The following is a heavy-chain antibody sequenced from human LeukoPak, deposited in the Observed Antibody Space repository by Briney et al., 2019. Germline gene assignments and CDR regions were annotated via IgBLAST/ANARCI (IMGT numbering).Heavy chain of an antibody. V-gene: IGHV4-59*02. J-gene: IGHJ6*02. D-gene: IGHD6-13*01. CDR3: VRDSRYGSGWFEDGLDF. CDR1: GDSVRSYY. Sequence: SETLSLTCTVSGDSVRSYYWSWIRQPPGQGLEWLRHINDRGSTNYNPSLQGRVTISIDTSKNQFSLKVNSVTAADTAVYYCVRDSRYGSGWFEDGLDFWGQGTTVTVSS. CDR2: INDRGST.